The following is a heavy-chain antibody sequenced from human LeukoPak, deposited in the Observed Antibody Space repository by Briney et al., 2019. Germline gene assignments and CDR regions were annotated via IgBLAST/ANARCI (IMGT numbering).Heavy chain of an antibody. V-gene: IGHV3-21*01. CDR3: AKWTVGRAITD. Sequence: GGSLRLSCAASGFTFRSYTMNWVRQAPGKGLEWVSSISGSSSYIYYADSVKGRFTISRDNAKNSLYLQMNSLRAEDTAVYYCAKWTVGRAITDWGQGTLVTVSS. J-gene: IGHJ4*02. CDR2: ISGSSSYI. CDR1: GFTFRSYT. D-gene: IGHD2-15*01.